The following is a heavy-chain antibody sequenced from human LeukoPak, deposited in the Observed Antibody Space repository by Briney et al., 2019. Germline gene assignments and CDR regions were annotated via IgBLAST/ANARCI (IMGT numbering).Heavy chain of an antibody. CDR1: GFTFGSYW. V-gene: IGHV3-7*03. CDR2: VKQDGREK. Sequence: LPGGSLRLSCVVSGFTFGSYWMSWVRQAPGKGLELVASVKQDGREKYYVDSVKGRFTISRDNAKNLLYLQMNSLRAEDTAMYYCARDIAAAGTEGWFDPWGQGTLVTVSS. CDR3: ARDIAAAGTEGWFDP. D-gene: IGHD6-13*01. J-gene: IGHJ5*02.